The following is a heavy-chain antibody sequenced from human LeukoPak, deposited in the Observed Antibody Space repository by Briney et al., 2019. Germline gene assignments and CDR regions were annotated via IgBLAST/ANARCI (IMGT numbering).Heavy chain of an antibody. V-gene: IGHV3-48*01. CDR2: ISSSSTI. CDR1: GFTFSSYA. Sequence: GGSLRLSCAASGFTFSSYAMSWVRQAPGKGLEWVSYISSSSTIYYADSVQGRFTISRDNAKNSLYLQMNSLRAEDTAVYYCARDLGGPAQWGQGTLVTVSS. CDR3: ARDLGGPAQ. J-gene: IGHJ4*02. D-gene: IGHD3-10*01.